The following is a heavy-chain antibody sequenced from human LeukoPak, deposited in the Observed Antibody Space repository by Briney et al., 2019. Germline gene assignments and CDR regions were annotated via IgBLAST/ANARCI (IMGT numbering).Heavy chain of an antibody. CDR3: ARVKAFAGYYYYYYGIDV. J-gene: IGHJ6*02. V-gene: IGHV4-34*01. CDR2: INHSGST. D-gene: IGHD3-10*01. Sequence: SETLSLTCAVYGGSFSGYYWSWIRQPPGKGLEWIGEINHSGSTNYNPSLKSRVTISVDTSKNQFSLKLSSVTAADTAVYYCARVKAFAGYYYYYYGIDVWGQGTTVTVSS. CDR1: GGSFSGYY.